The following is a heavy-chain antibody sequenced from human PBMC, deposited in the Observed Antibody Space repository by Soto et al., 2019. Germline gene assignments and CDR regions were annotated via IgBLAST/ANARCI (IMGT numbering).Heavy chain of an antibody. D-gene: IGHD6-13*01. CDR1: GGSISSSSYY. Sequence: SETLSLTCTVSGGSISSSSYYWGWIRQPPGKGLEWIGSIYYSGSTYYNPSFKSRVTISVDTSKNQFSLKLSSVTAADTAVYYCARPLGWAAAGTLDYYYGMDVWGQGTTVTVSS. CDR3: ARPLGWAAAGTLDYYYGMDV. J-gene: IGHJ6*02. CDR2: IYYSGST. V-gene: IGHV4-39*01.